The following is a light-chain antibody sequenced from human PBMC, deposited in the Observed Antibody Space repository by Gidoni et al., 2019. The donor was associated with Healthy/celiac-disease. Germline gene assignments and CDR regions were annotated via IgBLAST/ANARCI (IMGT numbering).Light chain of an antibody. CDR1: SSDVGRYNY. V-gene: IGLV2-14*01. Sequence: QSALTQPASVSGSPGQSITISCTGTSSDVGRYNYVSWYQQHPGKAPKLMIYEVSNRPSGVPDRFSGSKSGNTASLTISGLQAEDEADYYCSSYTSSSTLLFGGGTKLTVL. CDR2: EVS. J-gene: IGLJ2*01. CDR3: SSYTSSSTLL.